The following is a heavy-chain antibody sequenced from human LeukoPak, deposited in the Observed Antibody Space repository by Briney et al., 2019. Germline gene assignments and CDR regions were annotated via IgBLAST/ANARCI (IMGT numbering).Heavy chain of an antibody. CDR1: GFTVSSNY. J-gene: IGHJ4*02. Sequence: PGGSLRLSCAASGFTVSSNYMGWVRQSPGKGLEWVSVIYSGGSTYYADSVKGSFTISRDNSKNTMNLQMNSLRAEDTAVYYCARVSGYSGYGWDYWGQGALVTVSS. CDR2: IYSGGST. CDR3: ARVSGYSGYGWDY. V-gene: IGHV3-66*01. D-gene: IGHD5-12*01.